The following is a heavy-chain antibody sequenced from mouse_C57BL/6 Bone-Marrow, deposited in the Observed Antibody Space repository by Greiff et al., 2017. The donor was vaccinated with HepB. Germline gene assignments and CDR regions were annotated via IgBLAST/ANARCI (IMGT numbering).Heavy chain of an antibody. CDR3: ARRGKNYYGSSRYFDY. V-gene: IGHV1-26*01. D-gene: IGHD1-1*01. CDR2: INPNNGGT. Sequence: VQLQQSGPELVKPGASVKISCKASGYTFTDYYMNWVKQSHGKSLEWIGDINPNNGGTSYNQKFKGKATLTVDKSSSTAYMELRSLTSEDSAVYYCARRGKNYYGSSRYFDYWGQGTTLTVSS. CDR1: GYTFTDYY. J-gene: IGHJ2*01.